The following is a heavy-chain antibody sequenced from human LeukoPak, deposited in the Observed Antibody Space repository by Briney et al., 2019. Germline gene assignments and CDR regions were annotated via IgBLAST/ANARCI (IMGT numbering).Heavy chain of an antibody. Sequence: GGSLRLSCAASGFTFSSYAMHWVRQAPGKGLEWVAVISYDGSNKYYADSVKGRFTISRDNSKNTLYLQMNSLRAEDTAVYYCARDPYYDSSGYYSNWFDPWGQGTLATVSS. CDR2: ISYDGSNK. D-gene: IGHD3-22*01. CDR3: ARDPYYDSSGYYSNWFDP. J-gene: IGHJ5*02. V-gene: IGHV3-30-3*01. CDR1: GFTFSSYA.